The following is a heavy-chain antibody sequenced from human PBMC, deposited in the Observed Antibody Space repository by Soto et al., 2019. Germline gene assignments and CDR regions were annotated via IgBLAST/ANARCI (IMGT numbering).Heavy chain of an antibody. D-gene: IGHD3-22*01. J-gene: IGHJ4*02. CDR2: IIPIFGTA. CDR1: GGTFSSYA. CDR3: ARIKWGSAVRHWLSYYYDSSGYYYFDY. Sequence: ASVKVSCKASGGTFSSYAISWVRQAPGQGLEWMGGIIPIFGTANYAKEFQGRVTITADESTSTAYMELSSLRSEDTEMYYCARIKWGSAVRHWLSYYYDSSGYYYFDYWGQGTLVTVSS. V-gene: IGHV1-69*13.